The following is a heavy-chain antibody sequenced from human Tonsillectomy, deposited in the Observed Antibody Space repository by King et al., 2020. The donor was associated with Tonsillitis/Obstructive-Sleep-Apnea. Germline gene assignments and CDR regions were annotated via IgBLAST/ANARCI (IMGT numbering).Heavy chain of an antibody. J-gene: IGHJ4*02. CDR2: IYYSGST. V-gene: IGHV4-59*01. CDR1: GGSISSYY. Sequence: QLQESGPGLVKPSETLSLTCTVSGGSISSYYWSWIRQPPGKGLELIGYIYYSGSTNYNPSLKSRVTISVDTSKNQFSLKLSSVTAADTAVYYCARHYSGSGSYQRYFDYWGQGTLVTVPS. D-gene: IGHD3-10*01. CDR3: ARHYSGSGSYQRYFDY.